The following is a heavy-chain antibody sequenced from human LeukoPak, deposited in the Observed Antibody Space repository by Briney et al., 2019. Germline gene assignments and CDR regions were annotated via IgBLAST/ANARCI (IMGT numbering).Heavy chain of an antibody. J-gene: IGHJ4*02. CDR2: ISSSSSCT. D-gene: IGHD6-19*01. CDR3: ARDGGTYSSGWYHY. CDR1: GFTFSDYY. V-gene: IGHV3-11*05. Sequence: GGSLRLSCAASGFTFSDYYMSWIRQAPGKGLEWVSYISSSSSCTNYADSVKGRFTISRDNAKNSLYLQMNSLRAEDTAVYYCARDGGTYSSGWYHYWGQGTLVTVSS.